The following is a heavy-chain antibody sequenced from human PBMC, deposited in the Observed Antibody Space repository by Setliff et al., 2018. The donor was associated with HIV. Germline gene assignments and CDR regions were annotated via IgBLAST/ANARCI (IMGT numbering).Heavy chain of an antibody. D-gene: IGHD5-12*01. Sequence: PEETLSLTCAVSGVSISNYYWSWIRHLPGKGLEWIGYIHYTGSNFYNPSLTDRLTLSVDTSDNQFSLKLTSVTAADTAVYYCARGGNSRAAWFDSWGQGTLVTVSS. CDR3: ARGGNSRAAWFDS. CDR2: IHYTGSN. V-gene: IGHV4-59*12. CDR1: GVSISNYY. J-gene: IGHJ5*01.